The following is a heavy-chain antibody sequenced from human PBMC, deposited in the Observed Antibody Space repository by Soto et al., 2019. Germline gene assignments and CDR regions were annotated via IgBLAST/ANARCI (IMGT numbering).Heavy chain of an antibody. CDR1: GGSISSGGYS. CDR2: IYHSGNI. D-gene: IGHD2-21*01. CDR3: ASIPSP. J-gene: IGHJ5*02. V-gene: IGHV4-30-2*01. Sequence: QLQLQESGSGLVKPAQTLSLTCAVSGGSISSGGYSWSWIRQPPGKGLEWIGYIYHSGNIYSNPSLKRRVTLSVDRSKNQFSLKLSSVTAADPAVYYCASIPSPWGQGTLVTVSS.